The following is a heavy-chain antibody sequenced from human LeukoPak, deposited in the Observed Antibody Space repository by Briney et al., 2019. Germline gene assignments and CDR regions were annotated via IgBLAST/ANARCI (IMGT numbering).Heavy chain of an antibody. CDR1: GFTFSSYE. J-gene: IGHJ3*02. Sequence: GGSLRLSCAASGFTFSSYEMSWVRQAPGKGLEWVSYIATSGSAIYYADSVKGRFTISRDDAKNSLYLQMNSLRAEDMAVYYCVRGGYCSSTICYWYSAFDMWGQGTMVTVSS. V-gene: IGHV3-48*03. D-gene: IGHD2-2*01. CDR2: IATSGSAI. CDR3: VRGGYCSSTICYWYSAFDM.